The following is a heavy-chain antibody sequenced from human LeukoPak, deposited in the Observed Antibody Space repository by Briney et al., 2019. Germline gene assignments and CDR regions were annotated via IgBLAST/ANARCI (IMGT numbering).Heavy chain of an antibody. CDR2: ISGSGGST. V-gene: IGHV3-23*01. D-gene: IGHD3-22*01. Sequence: GGSLRLSCAASGFTVSSNGMSWVRQAQGRGLEWVSAISGSGGSTYYADSMKGRFTISRDNSKNTLYLQMNSLRAEDTAVYYCAPNCESVIHFDYWGQGTLVTVSS. J-gene: IGHJ4*02. CDR3: APNCESVIHFDY. CDR1: GFTVSSNG.